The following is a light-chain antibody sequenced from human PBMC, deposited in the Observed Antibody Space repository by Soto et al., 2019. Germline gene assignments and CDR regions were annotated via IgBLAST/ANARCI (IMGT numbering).Light chain of an antibody. CDR3: QSYDNSLSGCV. V-gene: IGLV1-40*01. J-gene: IGLJ2*01. CDR1: SSNIGAGYD. Sequence: QSVLTQPPSASGAPGQRVTISCTGSSSNIGAGYDVHWYQQFPGTAPKLLIYGNTNRPSGVPDRFSGSKSGTSASLAITGLQAEDEADYYCQSYDNSLSGCVFGGGTKVTVL. CDR2: GNT.